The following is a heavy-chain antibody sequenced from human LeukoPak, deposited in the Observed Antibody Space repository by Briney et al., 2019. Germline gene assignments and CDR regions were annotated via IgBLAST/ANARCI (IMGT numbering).Heavy chain of an antibody. Sequence: GGSLRLSCTDSGFTFSSAAFHWVRQAPRKGLEWVSVISYDGNIKYYSDSVKGRFTISRDNSKNTLYLQMDSLGIEDTGVYYCARDNILTAYDFWGQGSLVTVSS. CDR3: ARDNILTAYDF. CDR2: ISYDGNIK. J-gene: IGHJ4*02. CDR1: GFTFSSAA. V-gene: IGHV3-30-3*01. D-gene: IGHD3-9*01.